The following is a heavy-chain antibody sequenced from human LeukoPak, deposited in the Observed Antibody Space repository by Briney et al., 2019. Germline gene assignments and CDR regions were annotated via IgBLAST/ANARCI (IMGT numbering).Heavy chain of an antibody. CDR3: ARRNGGIAVAGLKYYYYYYMDV. D-gene: IGHD6-19*01. Sequence: GGSLRLSCAASGFTFSSYAMSWVRQAPGKGLEWVSAISGSGGNTYYADSVKGRFTISRDNSKNTLYLQMNSLRAEDTAVYYCARRNGGIAVAGLKYYYYYYMDVWGKGTTVTVSS. V-gene: IGHV3-23*01. CDR1: GFTFSSYA. CDR2: ISGSGGNT. J-gene: IGHJ6*03.